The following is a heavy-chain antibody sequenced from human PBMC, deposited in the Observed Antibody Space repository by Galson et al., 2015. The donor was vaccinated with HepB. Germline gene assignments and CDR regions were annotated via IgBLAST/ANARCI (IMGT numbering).Heavy chain of an antibody. CDR2: IKSKTDGGTT. CDR1: GFTFSNAW. CDR3: TTDTTPYLSYSSSSKSDAFDI. V-gene: IGHV3-15*07. Sequence: SLRLSCAASGFTFSNAWMNWVRQAPGKGLEWVGRIKSKTDGGTTDYAAPVKGRFTISRDDSKNTLYLQMNSLKTEDTAVYYCTTDTTPYLSYSSSSKSDAFDIWGQGTMVTVSS. D-gene: IGHD6-6*01. J-gene: IGHJ3*02.